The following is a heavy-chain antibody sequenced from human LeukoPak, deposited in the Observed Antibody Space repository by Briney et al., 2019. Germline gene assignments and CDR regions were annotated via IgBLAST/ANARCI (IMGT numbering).Heavy chain of an antibody. Sequence: SETLSLTCTVSGGSISSYYWSWIRQPAGKGLEWIGRIYTSGSTNYNPSLKSRVTISVDTSKNQFSLKLSSVTAADTAVYYCARGGYCGGDCYFYYWGQGTLVTVSS. D-gene: IGHD2-21*02. CDR1: GGSISSYY. CDR3: ARGGYCGGDCYFYY. J-gene: IGHJ4*02. V-gene: IGHV4-4*07. CDR2: IYTSGST.